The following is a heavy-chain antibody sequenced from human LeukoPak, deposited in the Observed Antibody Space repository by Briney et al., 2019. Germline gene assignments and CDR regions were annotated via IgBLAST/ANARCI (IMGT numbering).Heavy chain of an antibody. D-gene: IGHD4-11*01. CDR3: ARRILDSTVTDLGMDV. V-gene: IGHV3-53*01. J-gene: IGHJ6*02. CDR2: IYSGGST. CDR1: GFTVSSNF. Sequence: GGSLRLSCAASGFTVSSNFMSWVRQAPGKGLEWVSVIYSGGSTFHADSMKGRFTISRDNSKNTLYLQMNSLRAEDTAVYYCARRILDSTVTDLGMDVWGQGTTVTVSS.